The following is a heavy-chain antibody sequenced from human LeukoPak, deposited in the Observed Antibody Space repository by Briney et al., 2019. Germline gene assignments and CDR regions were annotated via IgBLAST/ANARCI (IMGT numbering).Heavy chain of an antibody. V-gene: IGHV1-24*01. CDR1: GYTLTELS. CDR3: ATLRGDGYDHSYFDY. J-gene: IGHJ4*02. Sequence: GASVKVSCKVSGYTLTELSMHWVRQAPGKGLEWMGGFDPEDGETIYAQKFQGRVTMTEDTSTDTAYMELSSLRSEDTAVYYCATLRGDGYDHSYFDYWGQGTLVTVSS. CDR2: FDPEDGET. D-gene: IGHD5-12*01.